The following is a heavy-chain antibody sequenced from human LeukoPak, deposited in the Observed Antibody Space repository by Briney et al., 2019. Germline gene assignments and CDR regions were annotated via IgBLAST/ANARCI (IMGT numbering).Heavy chain of an antibody. D-gene: IGHD1-26*01. CDR3: ASDEPGGRATTNDY. CDR1: GFTFSSFA. V-gene: IGHV3-48*01. J-gene: IGHJ4*02. CDR2: ISGSSGSI. Sequence: PAGSLRLSCAASGFTFSSFAMNWVRQAPGKGLEGVAYISGSSGSIYYADSVKGRFSIARDKAKTSLYPQMTSLRAEDTAVYYCASDEPGGRATTNDYWGQGTLVTVSS.